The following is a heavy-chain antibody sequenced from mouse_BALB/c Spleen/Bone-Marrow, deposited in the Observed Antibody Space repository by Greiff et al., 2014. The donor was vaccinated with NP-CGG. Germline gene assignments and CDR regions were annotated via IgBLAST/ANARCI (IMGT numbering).Heavy chain of an antibody. CDR1: CFTFSSYA. D-gene: IGHD2-10*02. CDR3: AKRGAYGNFWFAY. Sequence: MLVASGGCLLKPGGSLPLSFAASCFTFSSYAMSLFRQTPETSLELFASISSGGSTYYPDSVKGRFTISRDNARNILYLQMSSLRSEDTAMYYCAKRGAYGNFWFAYWGQGTLVTVSA. J-gene: IGHJ3*01. CDR2: ISSGGST. V-gene: IGHV5-6-5*01.